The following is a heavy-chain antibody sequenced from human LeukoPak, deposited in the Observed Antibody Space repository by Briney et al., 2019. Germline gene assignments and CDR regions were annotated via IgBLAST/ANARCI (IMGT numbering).Heavy chain of an antibody. J-gene: IGHJ4*02. D-gene: IGHD4-17*01. CDR2: IKSKTDGGTT. CDR1: GFTFSNAW. CDR3: TTDFRLRDGMGY. Sequence: GGSLRLSCAASGFTFSNAWMSWVRQAPGKGLEWVGRIKSKTDGGTTDYAAPVKGRFTISRDDSKNTLYLQMNSLKTEDTAIYYCTTDFRLRDGMGYWGQGTLVTVSS. V-gene: IGHV3-15*01.